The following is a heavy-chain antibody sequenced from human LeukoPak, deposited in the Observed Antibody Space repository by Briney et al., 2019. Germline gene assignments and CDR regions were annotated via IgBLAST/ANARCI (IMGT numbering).Heavy chain of an antibody. J-gene: IGHJ4*02. CDR3: ARHIGLTTKYLDY. CDR2: VYPGDSDT. CDR1: GYTFTNYW. D-gene: IGHD4/OR15-4a*01. V-gene: IGHV5-51*01. Sequence: GASLKISCRGSGYTFTNYWIGWVRQMPGKGLEWMGMVYPGDSDTRYSPSFQCHVTISADKSITTADLQWSSLKASDTAIYYCARHIGLTTKYLDYWGQGTLVTVSS.